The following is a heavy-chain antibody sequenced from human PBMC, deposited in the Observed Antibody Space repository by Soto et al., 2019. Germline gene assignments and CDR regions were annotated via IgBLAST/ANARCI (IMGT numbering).Heavy chain of an antibody. Sequence: QVQLVESGGGVVQPGRSLRLSCAASGFTFSSYGMHWVRQAPGKGLEWVAVISYDGSNKYYADSVKGRFTISRDNSKNTLYLQMNSLRAVDTAVYYCAKGVWIVGASVDYWGQGTLVTVSS. V-gene: IGHV3-30*18. CDR3: AKGVWIVGASVDY. J-gene: IGHJ4*02. CDR2: ISYDGSNK. CDR1: GFTFSSYG. D-gene: IGHD1-26*01.